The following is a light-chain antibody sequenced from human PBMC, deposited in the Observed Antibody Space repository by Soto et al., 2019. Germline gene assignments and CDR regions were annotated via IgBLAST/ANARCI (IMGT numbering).Light chain of an antibody. CDR2: DAS. V-gene: IGKV3-11*01. CDR3: QQRSNLVS. J-gene: IGKJ5*01. CDR1: QSVLTY. Sequence: EIVLTQSPATLSLSPGERATLSCRASQSVLTYLGWYQQKPGQAPRLLIHDASNRATGIPARFSGSGSGTGFTLTISSLEPEDSAVYYCQQRSNLVSFGQGTRLEIK.